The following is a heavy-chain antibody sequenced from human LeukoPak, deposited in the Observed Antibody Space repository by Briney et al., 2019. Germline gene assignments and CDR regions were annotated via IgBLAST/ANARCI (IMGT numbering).Heavy chain of an antibody. CDR1: GFTFSSYA. Sequence: GGSLRLSCAASGFTFSSYAMAWVRQSPGKGLEWVSCITGDGEYTYHTDSVKGRFTISRDNSKNTLYVQMNSLRAEDTAVYYCAKGTLGSCSGGSCYPLDYWGQGTLDTVSS. CDR3: AKGTLGSCSGGSCYPLDY. V-gene: IGHV3-23*01. J-gene: IGHJ4*02. D-gene: IGHD2-15*01. CDR2: ITGDGEYT.